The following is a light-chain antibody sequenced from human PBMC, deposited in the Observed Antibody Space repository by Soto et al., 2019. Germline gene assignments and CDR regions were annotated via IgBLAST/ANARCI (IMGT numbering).Light chain of an antibody. CDR3: QQRSSWLT. CDR1: HSIRNF. Sequence: ETVLTQSPATLSLSPGEKANLSCSASHSIRNFLSCFQQNLGQAPRFLIYDTSNRATGFPARFSGSGSGTDFTLTISSLEPEDCAVYYCQQRSSWLTFGGGTKVDIK. V-gene: IGKV3-11*01. CDR2: DTS. J-gene: IGKJ4*01.